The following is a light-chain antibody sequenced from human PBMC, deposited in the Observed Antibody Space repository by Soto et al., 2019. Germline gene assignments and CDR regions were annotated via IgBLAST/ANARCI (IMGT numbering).Light chain of an antibody. CDR3: CSYAGSYSLLV. CDR1: SSDVGRYSY. CDR2: DVT. J-gene: IGLJ2*01. Sequence: QSALTQPRSVSGSPGQSVSISCTGTSSDVGRYSYVSWYQQHPGKAPKLMIYDVTKRPSGVPDRFSGSKSGSTASLTISGLQAGDEADYYCCSYAGSYSLLVFGGGTKLTVL. V-gene: IGLV2-11*01.